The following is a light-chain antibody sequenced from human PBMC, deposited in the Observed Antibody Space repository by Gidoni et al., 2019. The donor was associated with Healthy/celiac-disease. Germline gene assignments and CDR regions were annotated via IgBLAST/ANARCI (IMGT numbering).Light chain of an antibody. CDR1: QDISNY. V-gene: IGKV1-33*01. Sequence: DIQMTQSPSSLSASVGDRVTITCQASQDISNYLNWYQQQPGKAPKLLIYDASNLETGVPSRFSGSGSGTDFPFTISSLQPEDIATYYCQQYDNLPSFTFGPGTKVDIK. CDR3: QQYDNLPSFT. J-gene: IGKJ3*01. CDR2: DAS.